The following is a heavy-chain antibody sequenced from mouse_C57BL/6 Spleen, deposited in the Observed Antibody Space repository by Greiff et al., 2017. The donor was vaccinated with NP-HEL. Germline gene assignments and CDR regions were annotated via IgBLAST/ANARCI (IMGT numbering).Heavy chain of an antibody. CDR3: ATIYYGYESHWYFDV. CDR1: GFSLTSYG. Sequence: QVQLQQSGPGLVQPSQSLSITCTVSGFSLTSYGVHWVRQSPGKGLEWLGVIWRGGSTDYNAAFMSRLSITKDNSKSQVFFKMNSLQADDTAIYYCATIYYGYESHWYFDVWGTGTTVTVSS. D-gene: IGHD2-2*01. V-gene: IGHV2-5*01. CDR2: IWRGGST. J-gene: IGHJ1*03.